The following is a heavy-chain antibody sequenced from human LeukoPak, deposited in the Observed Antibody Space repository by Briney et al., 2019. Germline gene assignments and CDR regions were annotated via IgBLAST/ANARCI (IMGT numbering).Heavy chain of an antibody. CDR2: INPSGGST. CDR3: ARTLVLWFGEGGYYYYYMDV. CDR1: GYTFTSYY. D-gene: IGHD3-10*01. Sequence: ASVKVSCKASGYTFTSYYMHWVRQAPGQGLEWMGIINPSGGSTSYAQKFQGRVTMTRDTSTSTVYTELSSLRSEDTAVYYCARTLVLWFGEGGYYYYYMDVWGKGTTVTISS. J-gene: IGHJ6*03. V-gene: IGHV1-46*01.